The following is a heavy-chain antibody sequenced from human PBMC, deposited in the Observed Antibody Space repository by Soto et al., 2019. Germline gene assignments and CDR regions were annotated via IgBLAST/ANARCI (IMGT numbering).Heavy chain of an antibody. CDR1: GGSFSGYY. D-gene: IGHD3-3*01. J-gene: IGHJ4*02. Sequence: TLSLTCAVYGGSFSGYYWSWIRQPPGKGLEWIGEINHSGSTNYNPSLKSRVTISVDTSKNQFSLKLSSVTAADTAVYYCARVGRLFFGVVIRYYFDYWGQGTLVTVSS. CDR2: INHSGST. V-gene: IGHV4-34*01. CDR3: ARVGRLFFGVVIRYYFDY.